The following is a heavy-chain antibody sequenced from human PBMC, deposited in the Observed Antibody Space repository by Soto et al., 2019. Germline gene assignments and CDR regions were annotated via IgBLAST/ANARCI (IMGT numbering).Heavy chain of an antibody. Sequence: GGSLRLSCAASGFTFSSYWMSWVRQAPGKGLEWVANIKQDGSEKYYVDSVKGRFTISRDNAKNSLYLQMNSLRAEDTAVYYWARSSYSGSYYYYYGMDVWGQGTTVTVSS. CDR2: IKQDGSEK. D-gene: IGHD1-26*01. CDR1: GFTFSSYW. V-gene: IGHV3-7*01. CDR3: ARSSYSGSYYYYYGMDV. J-gene: IGHJ6*02.